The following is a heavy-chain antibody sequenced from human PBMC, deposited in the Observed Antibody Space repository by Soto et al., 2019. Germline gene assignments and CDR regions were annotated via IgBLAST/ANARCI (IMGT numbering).Heavy chain of an antibody. V-gene: IGHV3-48*02. CDR1: GFTFSNYS. CDR3: ARASHVPGALVDY. CDR2: ITGSRSTI. D-gene: IGHD2-2*01. J-gene: IGHJ4*02. Sequence: TGGSLRLSCAASGFTFSNYSMNWFRQAPAMGLEWVSYITGSRSTIYYAASVRGRFTISRDNAKNSLYLQMNSLRDEDTAMYYCARASHVPGALVDYWGQGSLVTVSS.